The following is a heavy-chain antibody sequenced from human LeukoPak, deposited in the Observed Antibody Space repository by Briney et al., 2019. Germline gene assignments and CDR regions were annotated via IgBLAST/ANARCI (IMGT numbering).Heavy chain of an antibody. Sequence: SVEVSCKASGGTFSSYAISWVRQAPGQGLEWMGGIIPIFGTANYAQKFQGRVTITADESTSTAYMELSSLRSEDTAVYYCERVPVQYCGCGCYPYYFDYWGQGTLVTVSS. D-gene: IGHD2-21*02. CDR1: GGTFSSYA. V-gene: IGHV1-69*13. CDR2: IIPIFGTA. CDR3: ERVPVQYCGCGCYPYYFDY. J-gene: IGHJ4*02.